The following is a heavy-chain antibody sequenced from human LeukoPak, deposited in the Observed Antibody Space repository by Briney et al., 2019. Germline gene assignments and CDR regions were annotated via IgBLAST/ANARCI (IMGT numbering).Heavy chain of an antibody. V-gene: IGHV3-9*01. CDR1: GFTFDDYA. Sequence: PGRSLRLSCAASGFTFDDYAMHWVRQAPGKGLEWVSGISWNSGSIGYADSVKGRFTISRDNAKNSLYLQMNSLRAEDTALYYCAKDRDYDILTGYDYWGQGTLVTVSS. J-gene: IGHJ4*02. D-gene: IGHD3-9*01. CDR3: AKDRDYDILTGYDY. CDR2: ISWNSGSI.